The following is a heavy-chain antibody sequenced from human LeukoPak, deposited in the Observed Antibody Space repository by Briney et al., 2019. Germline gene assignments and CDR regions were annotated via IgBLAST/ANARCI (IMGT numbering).Heavy chain of an antibody. CDR3: ARRGDYHSPSIRDYYYYMDV. CDR2: IIPIFGTA. V-gene: IGHV1-69*05. CDR1: AGTFSSYA. Sequence: ASVKVSCKASAGTFSSYAISWVRQAPGQGLDWMGGIIPIFGTANYAQKFQGRVTITTDESTSTAYMELSSLRSEDTAVYYCARRGDYHSPSIRDYYYYMDVWGKGTTVTVSS. D-gene: IGHD4-17*01. J-gene: IGHJ6*03.